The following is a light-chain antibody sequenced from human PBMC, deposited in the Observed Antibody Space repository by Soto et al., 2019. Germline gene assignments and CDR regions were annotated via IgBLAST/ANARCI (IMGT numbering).Light chain of an antibody. CDR3: SSYTSSSLHV. V-gene: IGLV2-14*02. CDR2: EVS. CDR1: SSDVGSYNL. Sequence: QSALTQPASVSGSPGQSITISCTGTSSDVGSYNLVSWYQQHPGKAPKLMIYEVSNRPSGVSNRFSGSKSGNTASLTISGLQAEDEADYYCSSYTSSSLHVFGTGTKVTVL. J-gene: IGLJ1*01.